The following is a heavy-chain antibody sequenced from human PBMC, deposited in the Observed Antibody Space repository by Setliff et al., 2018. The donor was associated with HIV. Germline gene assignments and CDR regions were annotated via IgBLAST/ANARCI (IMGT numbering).Heavy chain of an antibody. J-gene: IGHJ4*02. CDR2: IYYSGST. Sequence: PSETLSLTCTVSGGSISSGGYYWSWIRQHPGKGLEWIGYIYYSGSTYYNPSLKSRVTMSVDTSKNQFSLKLTSVTAADMALYYCARQQTALFVDYWGQGTLVTVSS. CDR1: GGSISSGGYY. CDR3: ARQQTALFVDY. D-gene: IGHD2-21*02. V-gene: IGHV4-39*01.